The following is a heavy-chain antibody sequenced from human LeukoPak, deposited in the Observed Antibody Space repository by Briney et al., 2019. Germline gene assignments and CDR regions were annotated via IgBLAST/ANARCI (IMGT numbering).Heavy chain of an antibody. V-gene: IGHV4-38-2*01. CDR1: GYSISSGYY. J-gene: IGHJ2*01. D-gene: IGHD6-19*01. CDR3: ARVSGIAVAAFDL. Sequence: SETLSLTCAVSGYSISSGYYWGWIRQPPGKGLEWIGSIYHSGSTYYNPSLKGRVTISVDTSKNQFSLKLSSVTAADTAVYYCARVSGIAVAAFDLWGRGTPVTVSS. CDR2: IYHSGST.